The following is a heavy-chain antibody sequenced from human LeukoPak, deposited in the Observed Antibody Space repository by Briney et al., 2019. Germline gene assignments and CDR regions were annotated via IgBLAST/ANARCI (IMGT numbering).Heavy chain of an antibody. J-gene: IGHJ5*02. CDR1: GYTVTSYG. V-gene: IGHV1-18*01. CDR2: GSAYNGNT. Sequence: ASEKVSCKASGYTVTSYGISWGRQAPGQGLEWMGWGSAYNGNTNYAHNLQGRVTMTTDTSTSPASLELSSVRSEDTAVYYCARGNTVRGEAWWFNPWGQGTLVTVSS. D-gene: IGHD2/OR15-2a*01. CDR3: ARGNTVRGEAWWFNP.